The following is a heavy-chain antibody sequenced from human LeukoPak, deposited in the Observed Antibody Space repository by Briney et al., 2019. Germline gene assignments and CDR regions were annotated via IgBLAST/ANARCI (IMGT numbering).Heavy chain of an antibody. CDR3: ARVGSSGWPSRRGVDY. Sequence: GGSLRLSCAASGFTFDDYGMSWVRQAPGKGLEWVSGINWNGGSTGYADSVKGRFTISRDDAKNSLYLQMNSLRAEDTALYYCARVGSSGWPSRRGVDYWGQGTLVTVSS. D-gene: IGHD6-19*01. J-gene: IGHJ4*02. CDR2: INWNGGST. CDR1: GFTFDDYG. V-gene: IGHV3-20*04.